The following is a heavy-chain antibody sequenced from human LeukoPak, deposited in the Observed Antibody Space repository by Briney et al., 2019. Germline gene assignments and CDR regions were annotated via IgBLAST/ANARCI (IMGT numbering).Heavy chain of an antibody. D-gene: IGHD2/OR15-2a*01. CDR1: GFTFSSYG. V-gene: IGHV3-21*01. CDR3: ARDLSEVLDY. Sequence: SGGSLRLSCAASGFTFSSYGMHWVRQAPGKGLEWVSSISSSSSYIYYADLVKGRFTISRDNSKNTLYLQMNSLRAEDTAVYYCARDLSEVLDYWGQGTLVTVSS. CDR2: ISSSSSYI. J-gene: IGHJ4*02.